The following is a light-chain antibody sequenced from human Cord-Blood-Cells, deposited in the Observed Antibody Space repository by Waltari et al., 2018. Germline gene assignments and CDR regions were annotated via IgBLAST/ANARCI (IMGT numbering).Light chain of an antibody. CDR3: CSYAGSSTYV. J-gene: IGLJ1*01. CDR2: DVS. V-gene: IGLV2-23*02. Sequence: QSALTQPASVSGSPAQSITISCTGTSSDVGGYNYVPWYQQHPGKAPKLMIYDVSKRPSGVSNRFSGSKSGNTASLTISGLQAEDEADYYCCSYAGSSTYVFGTGTKVTVL. CDR1: SSDVGGYNY.